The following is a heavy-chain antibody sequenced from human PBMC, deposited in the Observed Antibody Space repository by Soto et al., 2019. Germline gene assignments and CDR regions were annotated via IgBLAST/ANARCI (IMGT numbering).Heavy chain of an antibody. Sequence: ASVKVSCKASGYTFTSYGISWVRQAPGQGLEWMGWINAYNGNTNYAQKLQGRVTMTTDTSTSTAYMDLRSLRSDDTAVYYCARDQIVATITGDYYYGMDVWGQGTTVTGSS. V-gene: IGHV1-18*01. CDR1: GYTFTSYG. D-gene: IGHD5-12*01. CDR2: INAYNGNT. CDR3: ARDQIVATITGDYYYGMDV. J-gene: IGHJ6*02.